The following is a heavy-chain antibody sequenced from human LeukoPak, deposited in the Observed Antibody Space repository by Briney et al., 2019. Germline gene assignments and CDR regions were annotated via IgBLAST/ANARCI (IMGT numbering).Heavy chain of an antibody. J-gene: IGHJ3*02. V-gene: IGHV3-7*01. CDR2: IKRDGRDK. CDR3: ARESRITGTTTSGFDI. CDR1: GFTFSSYG. Sequence: GGSLRLSCAASGFTFSSYGMHWVRQAPGKGLEWVANIKRDGRDKNSVDSVKGRFTISRDNAKNSMFLQMNSLRVEDTAVYYCARESRITGTTTSGFDIWGQGTMVTVSS. D-gene: IGHD1-20*01.